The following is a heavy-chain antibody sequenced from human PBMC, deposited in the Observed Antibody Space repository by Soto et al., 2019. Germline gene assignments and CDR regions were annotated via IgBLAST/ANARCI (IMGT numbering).Heavy chain of an antibody. Sequence: PVGSLRLSCATSGFIFSDHHMDWVRQAPGKGLEWVGRARNKANSYTTAYAASVKGRFTISRDDSKNSLSLQMNSLKTEDTAVYFCARFMGTSFDLWGQGTLVTVSS. CDR2: ARNKANSYTT. CDR3: ARFMGTSFDL. CDR1: GFIFSDHH. D-gene: IGHD3-10*01. J-gene: IGHJ4*02. V-gene: IGHV3-72*01.